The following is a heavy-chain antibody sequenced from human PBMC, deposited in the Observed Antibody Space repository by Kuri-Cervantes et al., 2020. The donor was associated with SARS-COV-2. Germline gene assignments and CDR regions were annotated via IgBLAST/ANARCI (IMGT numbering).Heavy chain of an antibody. CDR3: ARAPFRTNSAIVVVPAAIDY. CDR2: INAGNGNT. D-gene: IGHD2-2*02. V-gene: IGHV1-3*01. Sequence: ASVKVSCKASGYTFTSYAMHWVRQAPGQRLEWMGWINAGNGNTKYSQKFQGRVTITRDTSASTAYMELSSLRSEDTAVYYCARAPFRTNSAIVVVPAAIDYWGRGTLVTVSS. J-gene: IGHJ4*02. CDR1: GYTFTSYA.